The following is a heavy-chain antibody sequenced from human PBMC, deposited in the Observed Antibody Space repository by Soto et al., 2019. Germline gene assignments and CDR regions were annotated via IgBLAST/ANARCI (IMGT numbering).Heavy chain of an antibody. Sequence: SETLSLTCTVSGGSISSGGYYWSWIRQHPGKGLEWIGYIYYSGSTYYNPSLKSRVTISVDTSKNQFSLKLSSVTAADTAVYYCAGSRFGDYYDSSGYYGYWGQGTLVTVSS. J-gene: IGHJ4*02. D-gene: IGHD3-22*01. CDR1: GGSISSGGYY. CDR2: IYYSGST. V-gene: IGHV4-31*02. CDR3: AGSRFGDYYDSSGYYGY.